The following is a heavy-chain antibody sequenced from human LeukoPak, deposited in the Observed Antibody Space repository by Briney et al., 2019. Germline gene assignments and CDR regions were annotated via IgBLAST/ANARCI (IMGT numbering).Heavy chain of an antibody. CDR1: GYTFTDYY. V-gene: IGHV1-2*02. CDR2: INPNSGGT. Sequence: GASVKVSCKTSGYTFTDYYMHWVRQAPGQGLEWMGWINPNSGGTSYAQKFQGRVTMTRDTSISTAYMEMSSLRSDDTAVYYCARDKGSGFLPFDFWGQGTLVTVSS. CDR3: ARDKGSGFLPFDF. J-gene: IGHJ4*02. D-gene: IGHD5-12*01.